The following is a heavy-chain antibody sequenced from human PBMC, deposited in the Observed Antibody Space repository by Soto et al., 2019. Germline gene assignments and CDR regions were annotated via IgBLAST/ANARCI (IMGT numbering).Heavy chain of an antibody. CDR2: ISDNGGAI. CDR3: AKDQIGLQCRLDC. V-gene: IGHV3-23*01. Sequence: EVQLLESGGGLVQPGGSLRLSCAASGFTFSTYAMSWVRQAPGKGLEWVSSISDNGGAIYYAESVKGRFTISRDNSKDTLYLQMNSVRAEDTALYYCAKDQIGLQCRLDCWGQGTLVTVSS. J-gene: IGHJ4*02. CDR1: GFTFSTYA. D-gene: IGHD4-4*01.